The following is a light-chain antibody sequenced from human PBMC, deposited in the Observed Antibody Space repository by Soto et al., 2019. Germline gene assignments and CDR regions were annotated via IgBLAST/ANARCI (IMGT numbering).Light chain of an antibody. CDR2: DTS. CDR3: QQFDSVPLT. Sequence: DVQMTQSPSSLPASVGDRVTITCQASHDIGTYLNWYQHKPGKAPKLLIFDTSHLATGVPARFSGGGSDTYFTFAITNLQPEDFAVYYCQQFDSVPLTFGGGTHVEI. CDR1: HDIGTY. J-gene: IGKJ4*01. V-gene: IGKV1-33*01.